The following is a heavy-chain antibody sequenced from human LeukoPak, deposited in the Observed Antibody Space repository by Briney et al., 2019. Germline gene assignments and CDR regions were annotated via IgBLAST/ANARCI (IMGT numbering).Heavy chain of an antibody. CDR2: IIPIFGTA. CDR1: RGTFSSYA. D-gene: IGHD2-2*02. V-gene: IGHV1-69*13. Sequence: PVKVSCKASRGTFSSYAISWVRQAPGQGLEWMGGIIPIFGTANYAQKFQGRVTITADESTSTAYMELSSLRSEDTAVYYCASSTGVVVPAAILAWGQGTLVTVSS. J-gene: IGHJ4*02. CDR3: ASSTGVVVPAAILA.